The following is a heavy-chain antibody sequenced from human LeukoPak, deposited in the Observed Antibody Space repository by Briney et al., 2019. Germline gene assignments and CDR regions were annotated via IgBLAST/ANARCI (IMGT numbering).Heavy chain of an antibody. CDR1: GYTFTGYY. D-gene: IGHD7-27*01. CDR2: MSPNSGDT. CDR3: ARGPPNWGYDY. J-gene: IGHJ4*02. Sequence: ASVKVSCKASGYTFTGYYMHWVRLAPGQGLEWMGWMSPNSGDTGYAQKFQDRVTMTRNTSISTAYMELSSLRSDDTAVYYCARGPPNWGYDYWGPGTLVTVSS. V-gene: IGHV1-8*02.